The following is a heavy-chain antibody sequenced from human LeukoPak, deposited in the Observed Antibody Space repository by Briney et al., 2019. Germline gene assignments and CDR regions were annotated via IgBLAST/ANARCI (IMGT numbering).Heavy chain of an antibody. V-gene: IGHV4-4*07. CDR2: IYTSGTT. Sequence: SETLSLTCTVSGGSISSYYWSWIRQPAGKGLEWIGRIYTSGTTNYNPSLKSRVTMSVDTSKNQFSLKLSSVTAADTAVYYCASLNSSGWCLDYWGQGTLVTVSS. D-gene: IGHD6-19*01. J-gene: IGHJ4*02. CDR3: ASLNSSGWCLDY. CDR1: GGSISSYY.